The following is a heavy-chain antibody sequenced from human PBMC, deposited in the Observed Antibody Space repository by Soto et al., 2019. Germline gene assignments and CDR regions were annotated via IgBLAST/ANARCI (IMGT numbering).Heavy chain of an antibody. CDR2: TYYRSKWYN. CDR3: ARERGVLSEAFDI. V-gene: IGHV6-1*01. Sequence: PSQTLSLTFAISGDSVSSNSSAWNWLRQSPSRGLEWLGRTYYRSKWYNDYVVSVKSRITINPDTSKNQFSLQLNSVTPEDTAVYYCARERGVLSEAFDIWGQGTVITV. J-gene: IGHJ3*02. D-gene: IGHD3-10*01. CDR1: GDSVSSNSSA.